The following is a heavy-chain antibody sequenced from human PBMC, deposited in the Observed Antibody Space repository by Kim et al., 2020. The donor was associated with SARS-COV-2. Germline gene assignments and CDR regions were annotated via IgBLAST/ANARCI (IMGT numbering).Heavy chain of an antibody. CDR1: GFTFSSYA. CDR3: VKEMSPPWGWYSSSSGFDY. J-gene: IGHJ4*02. CDR2: ISSNGGST. D-gene: IGHD6-6*01. V-gene: IGHV3-64D*09. Sequence: GGSLRLSCSASGFTFSSYAMHWVRQAPGKGLEYVSAISSNGGSTYYADSVKGRFTISRDNSKNTLYLQMSSLRAEDTAVYYCVKEMSPPWGWYSSSSGFDYWGQGTLVTVSS.